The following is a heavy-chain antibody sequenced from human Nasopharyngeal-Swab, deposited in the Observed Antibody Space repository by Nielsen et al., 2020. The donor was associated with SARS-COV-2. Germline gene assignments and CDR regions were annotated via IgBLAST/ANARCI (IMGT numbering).Heavy chain of an antibody. CDR1: GFTFSSYS. D-gene: IGHD4-17*01. J-gene: IGHJ6*03. Sequence: GGSLRLSCAASGFTFSSYSMNWVRQAPGKGLEWVSYISSSSSTIYYADSVKSRFTISRDNAKNSLYLQMNSLRAEDTAVYYCARAKYGDPYYYYYYMDVWGKGTTVTVSS. CDR2: ISSSSSTI. CDR3: ARAKYGDPYYYYYYMDV. V-gene: IGHV3-48*04.